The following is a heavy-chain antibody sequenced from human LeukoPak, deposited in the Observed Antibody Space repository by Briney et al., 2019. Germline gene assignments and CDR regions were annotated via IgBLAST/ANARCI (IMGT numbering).Heavy chain of an antibody. V-gene: IGHV1-2*02. CDR1: GYTFTSYD. Sequence: ASVKVSCKASGYTFTSYDINWVRQATGQGLEWMGWINPNSGGTNYAQKFQGRVTMTRDTSISTAYMELSRLRSDDTAVYYCARVPLGGFGELFPDWGQGTLVTVSS. J-gene: IGHJ4*02. CDR2: INPNSGGT. D-gene: IGHD3-10*01. CDR3: ARVPLGGFGELFPD.